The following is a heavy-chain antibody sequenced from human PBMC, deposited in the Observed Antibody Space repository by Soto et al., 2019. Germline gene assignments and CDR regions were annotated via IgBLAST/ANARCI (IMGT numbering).Heavy chain of an antibody. CDR1: GGLISKYS. CDR3: ATIRVRGGPLRFED. D-gene: IGHD5-12*01. CDR2: VLPISGST. V-gene: IGHV1-69*06. Sequence: QVQLVQSGAEVRKPGSSVKVSCKTSGGLISKYSFNWVRQAPGQGLEWMGGVLPISGSTDYAQKFQSRLTITADISTSTVYMELSRLRSDDTAKYYCATIRVRGGPLRFEDGGQGMLISVSS. J-gene: IGHJ4*01.